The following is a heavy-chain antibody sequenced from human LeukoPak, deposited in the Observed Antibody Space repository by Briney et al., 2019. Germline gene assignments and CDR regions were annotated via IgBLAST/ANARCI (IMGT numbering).Heavy chain of an antibody. D-gene: IGHD6-6*01. Sequence: ASVKVSCKASGYTFTSYGISWVRQAPGQGLEWMGWISAYNSNTNYAQKLQGRVTMTTDTSTSTAYMELRSLRSDDTAVYYCARGGAIDSSSSEIDYWGQGTLVTVSS. CDR3: ARGGAIDSSSSEIDY. V-gene: IGHV1-18*01. CDR1: GYTFTSYG. J-gene: IGHJ4*02. CDR2: ISAYNSNT.